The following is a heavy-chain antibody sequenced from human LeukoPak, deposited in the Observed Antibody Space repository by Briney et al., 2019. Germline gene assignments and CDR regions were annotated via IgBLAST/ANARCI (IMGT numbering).Heavy chain of an antibody. V-gene: IGHV3-30*02. CDR1: GFTFSTYG. J-gene: IGHJ3*02. CDR2: IRYDGSNK. CDR3: ARYTSNAFDM. D-gene: IGHD5-18*01. Sequence: GGSLRLSCAASGFTFSTYGMHWVRQAPGKGLEWVAFIRYDGSNKYYADSVKGRLTISRDNAKNSLYLQMISLRAEDTAVYYCARYTSNAFDMWGQGTMVTVSS.